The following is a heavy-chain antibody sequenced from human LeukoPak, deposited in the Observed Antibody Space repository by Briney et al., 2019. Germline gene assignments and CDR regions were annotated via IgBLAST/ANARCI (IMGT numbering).Heavy chain of an antibody. D-gene: IGHD2-15*01. J-gene: IGHJ4*02. V-gene: IGHV4-34*01. CDR1: GGSFSGYY. Sequence: SETLSLTCAVYGGSFSGYYWSWIRQPPGKGLEWIGEINHSGSTNYNPSLKSRVTISVDTSKKQFSLKLSSVTAADTAVYYCARRDCSGSSCYSYYFDYWGQGTLVTVSS. CDR3: ARRDCSGSSCYSYYFDY. CDR2: INHSGST.